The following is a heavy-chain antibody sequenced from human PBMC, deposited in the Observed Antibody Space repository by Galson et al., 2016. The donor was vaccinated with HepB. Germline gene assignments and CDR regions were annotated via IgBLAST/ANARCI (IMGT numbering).Heavy chain of an antibody. CDR3: AREKGYCSGGSCENWFDP. D-gene: IGHD2-15*01. J-gene: IGHJ5*02. V-gene: IGHV3-53*01. CDR1: GFTVSSNY. CDR2: IYSGGST. Sequence: SLRLSCAASGFTVSSNYMSWVRRAPGKGLEWVSVIYSGGSTYYADSVKGRFTISRDNSKNTLYLQMNSLRAEDTAVYYCAREKGYCSGGSCENWFDPWGQGTLVTVSS.